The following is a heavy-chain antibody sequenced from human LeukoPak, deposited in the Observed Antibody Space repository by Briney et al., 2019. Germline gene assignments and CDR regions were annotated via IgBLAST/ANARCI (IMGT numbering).Heavy chain of an antibody. D-gene: IGHD1-1*01. CDR1: GDSINSINKYY. CDR3: VRGGPENDNWRYYVDF. Sequence: SETLSLTCTVSGDSINSINKYYWSWIRQSPGKGLEWIGYISYSGSTNYNPSLKSRVTISVDGSKNQFSLKLTSVTAADTAVYYCVRGGPENDNWRYYVDFWGQGTLVTVSS. J-gene: IGHJ4*02. CDR2: ISYSGST. V-gene: IGHV4-61*01.